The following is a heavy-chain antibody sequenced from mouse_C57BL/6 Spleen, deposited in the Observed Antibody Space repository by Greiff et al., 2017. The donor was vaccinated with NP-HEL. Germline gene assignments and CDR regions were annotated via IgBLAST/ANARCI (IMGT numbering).Heavy chain of an antibody. CDR1: GFSFTSYG. V-gene: IGHV2-2*01. CDR3: ARPGSSYWYFDV. D-gene: IGHD1-1*01. Sequence: VKLMESGPGLVQPSQSLSITCTVSGFSFTSYGVHWVRQSPGKGLEWLGVIWSGGSTDYNAAFISRLSISKDNSKSQVFFKMNSLQADDTAIYYCARPGSSYWYFDVWGTGTTVTVAS. J-gene: IGHJ1*03. CDR2: IWSGGST.